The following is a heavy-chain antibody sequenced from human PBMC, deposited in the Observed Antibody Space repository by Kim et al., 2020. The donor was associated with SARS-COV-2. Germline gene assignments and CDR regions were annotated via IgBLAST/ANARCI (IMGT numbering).Heavy chain of an antibody. V-gene: IGHV3-13*01. J-gene: IGHJ3*02. Sequence: GGSLRLSCAASGFTFSSYDMHWVRQATGKGLEWVSAIGTAGDTYYPGSVKGRFTISRENAKNSLYLQMNSLRAGDTAVYYCAREVAGNHNDAFDIWGQGTMVTVSS. CDR1: GFTFSSYD. CDR2: IGTAGDT. CDR3: AREVAGNHNDAFDI. D-gene: IGHD6-19*01.